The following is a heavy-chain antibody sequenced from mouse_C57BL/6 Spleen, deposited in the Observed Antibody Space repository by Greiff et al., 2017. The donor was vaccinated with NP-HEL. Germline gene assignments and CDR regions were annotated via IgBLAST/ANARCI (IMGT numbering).Heavy chain of an antibody. D-gene: IGHD2-5*01. CDR2: INPNYGTT. CDR1: GYSFTDYN. V-gene: IGHV1-39*01. Sequence: LVESGLELVKPGASVKISCKASGYSFTDYNMNWVKQSNGKSLEWIGVINPNYGTTSYNQKFKGKATLTVDQSSSTAYMQLNSLTSEDSAVYYCARSNYSNYSYYFDYWGQGTTLTVSS. J-gene: IGHJ2*01. CDR3: ARSNYSNYSYYFDY.